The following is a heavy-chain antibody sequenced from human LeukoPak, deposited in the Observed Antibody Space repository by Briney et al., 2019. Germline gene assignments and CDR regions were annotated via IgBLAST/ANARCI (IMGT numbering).Heavy chain of an antibody. CDR2: ISGSGGST. Sequence: SGGSLRLSCAASGFTFSSYAMSWVRQAPGKGLEWVSAISGSGGSTYYADSVKGRFTISRDNSKNMLYLQMNSLRAEDTAVYYCAKDGGLWVSAHWGNSWGRGTLVTVSS. CDR1: GFTFSSYA. J-gene: IGHJ4*02. CDR3: AKDGGLWVSAHWGNS. V-gene: IGHV3-23*01. D-gene: IGHD3-16*01.